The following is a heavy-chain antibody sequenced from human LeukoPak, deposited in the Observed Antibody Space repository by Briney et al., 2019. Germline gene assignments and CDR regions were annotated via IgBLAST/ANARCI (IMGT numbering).Heavy chain of an antibody. CDR2: ISAYNGNT. J-gene: IGHJ6*02. CDR1: GYTFTNYG. CDR3: ARGHIVVVTADNYYYGMDV. D-gene: IGHD2-21*02. Sequence: GASVKVSCKASGYTFTNYGVSWVRQAPGQGLEWMGWISAYNGNTNYAQKLQGRVTMTTDTSTSTAYMELRSLRSDDTAVYYCARGHIVVVTADNYYYGMDVWGQGTTVTVSS. V-gene: IGHV1-18*01.